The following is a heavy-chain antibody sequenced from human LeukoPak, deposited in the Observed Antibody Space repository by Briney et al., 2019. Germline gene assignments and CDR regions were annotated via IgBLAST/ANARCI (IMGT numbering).Heavy chain of an antibody. CDR2: INSDGSST. J-gene: IGHJ3*02. Sequence: PGGSLRLSCAASGFTFSSYWMHWVRQAPGKGLVWVSRINSDGSSTSYADSVKGRFTISIDNPKNTLYLQMNSLRAEDTAVYYCARDLSYYESSGYYPRDAFDIWGQGTMVTVSS. CDR1: GFTFSSYW. D-gene: IGHD3-22*01. V-gene: IGHV3-74*01. CDR3: ARDLSYYESSGYYPRDAFDI.